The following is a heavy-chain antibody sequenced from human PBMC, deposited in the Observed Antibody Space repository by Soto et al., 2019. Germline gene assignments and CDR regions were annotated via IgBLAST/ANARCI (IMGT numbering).Heavy chain of an antibody. D-gene: IGHD3-3*01. J-gene: IGHJ6*02. CDR3: AKDTPIDDFWSGYTTNTYYGMDV. CDR2: ISGSGGST. V-gene: IGHV3-23*01. Sequence: EVQLLESGGGLVQPGGSLRLSCAASGFTFSSYAMGWVRQAPGKGLEWVSAISGSGGSTYYADSVKGRFTISRDNSKNTLYLQMNSLRAEDTAVYYCAKDTPIDDFWSGYTTNTYYGMDVWGQGTTVTVSS. CDR1: GFTFSSYA.